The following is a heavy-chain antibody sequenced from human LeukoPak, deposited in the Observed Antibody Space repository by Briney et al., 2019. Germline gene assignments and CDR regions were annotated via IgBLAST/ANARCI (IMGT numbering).Heavy chain of an antibody. CDR2: IYTSGST. CDR1: GGSISSGSYY. V-gene: IGHV4-61*02. CDR3: ARVVYDSTSGGFDY. J-gene: IGHJ4*02. D-gene: IGHD3-22*01. Sequence: PSETLSLTCTVSGGSISSGSYYWSWIRQPAGKGLEWIGRIYTSGSTNYNPSLKSRVTISVDTSKNQFSLKLSSVTAADTAVYYCARVVYDSTSGGFDYLGQGTLVTVSS.